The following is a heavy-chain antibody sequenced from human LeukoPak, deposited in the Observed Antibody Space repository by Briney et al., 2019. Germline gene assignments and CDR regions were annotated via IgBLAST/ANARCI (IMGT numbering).Heavy chain of an antibody. J-gene: IGHJ4*02. CDR2: ISYDGSNK. CDR3: AKGPYDSSGYSFGGTYYFDY. V-gene: IGHV3-30*18. D-gene: IGHD3-22*01. Sequence: GGSLRLSCAASGFTFSSYGMHWVRPAPGKGLEWVAVISYDGSNKYYADSVNGRFTISRDNSKNTLYLQMNSLRAEDTAVYYCAKGPYDSSGYSFGGTYYFDYWGQGTLVTVSS. CDR1: GFTFSSYG.